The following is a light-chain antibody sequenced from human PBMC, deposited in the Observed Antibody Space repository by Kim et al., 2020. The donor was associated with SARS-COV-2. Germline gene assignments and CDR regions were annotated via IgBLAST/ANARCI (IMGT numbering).Light chain of an antibody. Sequence: SYELTQPPSVSVAPGRTARITCGGNNIGSKSVHWYQQKPGQAPVLVIYFDSGRPSGIPERFSGSKSGNTATLTISRVEAGDEADYYCQVLDSGFDRVFGGGTQLTVL. J-gene: IGLJ2*01. CDR3: QVLDSGFDRV. CDR2: FDS. CDR1: NIGSKS. V-gene: IGLV3-21*04.